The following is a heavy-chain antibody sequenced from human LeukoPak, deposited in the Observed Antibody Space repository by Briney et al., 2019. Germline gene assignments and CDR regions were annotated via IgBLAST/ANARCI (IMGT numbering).Heavy chain of an antibody. CDR1: GFIVSSKY. V-gene: IGHV3-53*01. CDR2: VYSNDNT. D-gene: IGHD3-10*01. J-gene: IGHJ6*02. CDR3: GGSTVHYYYHGMDV. Sequence: QSGGSLRLSCAASGFIVSSKYMSWVRQAPGKGLEWVSAVYSNDNTYYADPVKGRFTISRDNSKNTLYLQMNSLRAEDTAVYYCGGSTVHYYYHGMDVWGQGATVTVSS.